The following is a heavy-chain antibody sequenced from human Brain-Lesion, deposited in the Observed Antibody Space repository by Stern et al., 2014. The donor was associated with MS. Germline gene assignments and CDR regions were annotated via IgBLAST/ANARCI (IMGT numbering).Heavy chain of an antibody. CDR3: ATLSPGAGGNYYRHFDY. CDR1: GYTLTELS. Sequence: VQLVESGAEVKKPGALVKVSCKVSGYTLTELSMHWVRQAPRKGLEWMGGFDPEDGETIYAQKFQGRVTMTEDTSTDTAYMELSSLRSEDTAVYYCATLSPGAGGNYYRHFDYWGQGTLVTVSS. D-gene: IGHD1-26*01. V-gene: IGHV1-24*01. J-gene: IGHJ4*02. CDR2: FDPEDGET.